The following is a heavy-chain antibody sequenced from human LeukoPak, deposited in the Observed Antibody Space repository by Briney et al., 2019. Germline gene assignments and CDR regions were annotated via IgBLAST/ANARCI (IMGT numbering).Heavy chain of an antibody. J-gene: IGHJ4*02. Sequence: SETLSLTCTVSGGSISSYYWSWIRQPPGKGLEWIEYIYYSGSTNYNPSLKSRVTISVDTSKNQFSLKLSSVTAADTAVYYCARAYSSSWHFDYWGQGTLVTVSS. V-gene: IGHV4-59*01. D-gene: IGHD6-13*01. CDR1: GGSISSYY. CDR2: IYYSGST. CDR3: ARAYSSSWHFDY.